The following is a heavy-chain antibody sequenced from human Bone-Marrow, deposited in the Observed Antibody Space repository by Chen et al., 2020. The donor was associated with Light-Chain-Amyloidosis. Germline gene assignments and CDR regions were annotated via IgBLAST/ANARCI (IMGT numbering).Heavy chain of an antibody. CDR2: MSGSGGSR. V-gene: IGHV3-23*04. Sequence: EGQLVESGGGLLQRGGSLRPPCAAPGFAFRSYPMSWVRQAQGKGLGGVATMSGSGGSRYYGESVKGRLTISRDNSKNALFLQMNSLRAEDTAVYYCAKDISYDDILPGYPADAFDIWGQGTMVTVSS. CDR3: AKDISYDDILPGYPADAFDI. D-gene: IGHD3-9*01. CDR1: GFAFRSYP. J-gene: IGHJ3*02.